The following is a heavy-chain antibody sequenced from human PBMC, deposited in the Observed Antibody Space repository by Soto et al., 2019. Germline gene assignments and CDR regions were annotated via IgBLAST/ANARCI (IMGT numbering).Heavy chain of an antibody. D-gene: IGHD1-26*01. J-gene: IGHJ3*02. CDR2: INYSGTT. V-gene: IGHV4-31*03. Sequence: QVQLQESGPGLVRPSQTLFITCTVSGDSITSGTYYWNWIRQHPGKGLEWIGYINYSGTTDYHPSLTSRVTISVDTSKNQFSLTLISVTAADTAVYFCARKMKVGGGGFDIWGQGTKVSVST. CDR1: GDSITSGTYY. CDR3: ARKMKVGGGGFDI.